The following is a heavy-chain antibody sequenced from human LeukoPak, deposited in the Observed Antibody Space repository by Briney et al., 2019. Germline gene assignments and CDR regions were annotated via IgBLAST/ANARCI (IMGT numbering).Heavy chain of an antibody. Sequence: ASVKVSCKVSGYTLTELSMHWVRQAPGKGLEWMGGFDPEDGETIYAQKFQGRVTVTEDTSTDTAYMELSSLRSEDTAVYYCATQREWELTGREYYFDYWGQGTLVTVSS. D-gene: IGHD1-26*01. CDR1: GYTLTELS. CDR2: FDPEDGET. CDR3: ATQREWELTGREYYFDY. J-gene: IGHJ4*02. V-gene: IGHV1-24*01.